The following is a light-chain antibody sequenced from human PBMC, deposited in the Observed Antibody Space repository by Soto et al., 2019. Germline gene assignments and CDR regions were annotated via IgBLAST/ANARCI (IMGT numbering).Light chain of an antibody. V-gene: IGKV1-5*01. Sequence: DIQMTQSPSTLSGSVGDRVTITCRASQTISSWLAWYQRKPGKAPKLLIYDASSLESGVPSRFSGSGSGTEFTLTISSLQPDDFATYYCQQYNSYSWTLGQGTKVDIK. CDR1: QTISSW. CDR3: QQYNSYSWT. J-gene: IGKJ1*01. CDR2: DAS.